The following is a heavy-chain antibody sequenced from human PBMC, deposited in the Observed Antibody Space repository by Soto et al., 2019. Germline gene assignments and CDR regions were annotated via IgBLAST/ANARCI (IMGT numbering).Heavy chain of an antibody. Sequence: QVQLVQSGAEVKKPGSSVKVSCKASGGTFSSYTVSWVRQAPGQGLEWMGRIVPILGVPNYAPRFRGRVTITADKGTNTAYMELSRLGSEDTALYYCARDRYAYGSGSTIDYWGQATRVSVSS. CDR3: ARDRYAYGSGSTIDY. D-gene: IGHD3-10*01. J-gene: IGHJ4*02. CDR2: IVPILGVP. V-gene: IGHV1-69*08. CDR1: GGTFSSYT.